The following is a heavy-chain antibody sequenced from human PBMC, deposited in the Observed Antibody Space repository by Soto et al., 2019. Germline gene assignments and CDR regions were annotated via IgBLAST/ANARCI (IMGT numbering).Heavy chain of an antibody. CDR1: GYTFTSSV. CDR3: ARVQEVEPPANNFFDS. V-gene: IGHV1-18*01. Sequence: QVQLVQSGAEVKMPGASVKVSCKASGYTFTSSVISWLRQAPGQGLEWMGWISTYNGNTNYAQKFQGRLTMTPDTSTTTAYMELRSLRSDDTAVYSCARVQEVEPPANNFFDSWGQGTLVTVSS. J-gene: IGHJ5*01. CDR2: ISTYNGNT. D-gene: IGHD2-2*01.